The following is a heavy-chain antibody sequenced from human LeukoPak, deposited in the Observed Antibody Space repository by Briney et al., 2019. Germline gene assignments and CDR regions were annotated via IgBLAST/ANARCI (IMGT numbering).Heavy chain of an antibody. D-gene: IGHD3-16*02. J-gene: IGHJ4*02. CDR2: ISGSGGST. V-gene: IGHV3-23*01. CDR1: GFTFSSYA. Sequence: PGGSLRLSCAASGFTFSSYAMSWVRQAPGKGLEWVSAISGSGGSTYYADSVKGRFTISRDNSKNTLYLQMNSLRTEDTAVYYCAKELDYYDYVWGSYRWVYYFDYWGQGTLVTVSS. CDR3: AKELDYYDYVWGSYRWVYYFDY.